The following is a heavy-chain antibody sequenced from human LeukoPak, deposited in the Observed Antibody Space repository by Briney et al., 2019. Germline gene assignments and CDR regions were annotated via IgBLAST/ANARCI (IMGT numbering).Heavy chain of an antibody. CDR1: VFTFTNYN. V-gene: IGHV3-48*02. D-gene: IGHD3-10*01. CDR2: ISISSSTI. Sequence: GGSLRLSCVASVFTFTNYNMNWARQAPGKGLEWVSYISISSSTIYYADSVKGRFTISRDNAMNSLYLQMNSLRDEDTAVYYCARGHFYGSGSNPDYWGQGTLVTVSS. J-gene: IGHJ4*02. CDR3: ARGHFYGSGSNPDY.